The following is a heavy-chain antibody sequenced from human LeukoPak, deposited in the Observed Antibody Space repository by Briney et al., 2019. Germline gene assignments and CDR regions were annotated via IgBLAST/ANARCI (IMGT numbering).Heavy chain of an antibody. CDR1: GGSISSSSYY. D-gene: IGHD6-13*01. V-gene: IGHV4-39*01. CDR2: IYYSGST. CDR3: ARLGWHDSSSWYFGRREKFPNWFDP. Sequence: PSETLSLTCTVSGGSISSSSYYWGWIRQPPGKGLEWIGSIYYSGSTYYNPSLKSRVTISVDTSKNQFSLKLSSVTAADTAVYYCARLGWHDSSSWYFGRREKFPNWFDPWGQGTLVTVSS. J-gene: IGHJ5*02.